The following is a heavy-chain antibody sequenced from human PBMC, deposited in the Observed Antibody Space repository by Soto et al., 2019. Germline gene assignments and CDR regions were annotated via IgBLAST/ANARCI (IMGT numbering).Heavy chain of an antibody. Sequence: SETLSLTCTVSGGSISSYYWSWIRQPPGKGLEWIGYINYSGSTNYNLSLKSRVTMSVDTSKNQFSLKLSSVTAADTAMYYCARGRDTYDNWLDPWGQGTLVTVSS. CDR2: INYSGST. V-gene: IGHV4-59*01. CDR1: GGSISSYY. J-gene: IGHJ5*02. CDR3: ARGRDTYDNWLDP. D-gene: IGHD3-22*01.